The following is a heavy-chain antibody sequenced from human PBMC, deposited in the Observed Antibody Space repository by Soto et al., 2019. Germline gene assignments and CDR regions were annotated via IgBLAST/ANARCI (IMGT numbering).Heavy chain of an antibody. CDR2: IKQDGSEK. CDR1: GFTFISYW. J-gene: IGHJ6*02. CDR3: AREEDTAMVTDV. D-gene: IGHD5-18*01. V-gene: IGHV3-7*05. Sequence: GGSLRLSCAASGFTFISYWMSWVRQAPGKGLEWVANIKQDGSEKYYVDSVKGRFTISRDNAKNSLYLQMNSLRAEDTAVYYCAREEDTAMVTDVWGQGTTVTVSS.